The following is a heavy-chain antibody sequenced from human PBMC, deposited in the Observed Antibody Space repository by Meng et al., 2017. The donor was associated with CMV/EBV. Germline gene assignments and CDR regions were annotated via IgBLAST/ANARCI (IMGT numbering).Heavy chain of an antibody. CDR2: INPNSGGT. D-gene: IGHD6-13*01. J-gene: IGHJ4*02. Sequence: ASVKVSCKASGYTFTGYYMHWVRQAPGQGLEWMGWINPNSGGTNYAQKFQGRVTMTRDTSISTAYMELSRLRSDDTAVYYCARVGPRSSSSRGYFDYWGQGTLVTVSS. V-gene: IGHV1-2*02. CDR1: GYTFTGYY. CDR3: ARVGPRSSSSRGYFDY.